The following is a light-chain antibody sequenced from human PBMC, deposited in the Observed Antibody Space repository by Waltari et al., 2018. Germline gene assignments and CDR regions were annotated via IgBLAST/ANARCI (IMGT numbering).Light chain of an antibody. CDR3: QQYGRSPQYT. Sequence: EIVLTQSPATLSLSPGERATLSCRCSQSVSSSYLAWYQQKPGQAPRLLIYGARSKATGIPDRFSGSGSWTYFTLTISRLEAEEFAVYYCQQYGRSPQYTFGQGTKLEIK. CDR2: GAR. J-gene: IGKJ2*01. CDR1: QSVSSSY. V-gene: IGKV3-20*01.